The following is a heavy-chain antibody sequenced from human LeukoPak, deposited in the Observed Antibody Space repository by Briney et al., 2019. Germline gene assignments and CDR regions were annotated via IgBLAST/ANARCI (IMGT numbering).Heavy chain of an antibody. CDR3: ARYYYDSSGYPARAFDI. J-gene: IGHJ3*02. CDR2: INHSGST. V-gene: IGHV4-34*01. CDR1: GGSFSGYY. D-gene: IGHD3-22*01. Sequence: SETLSLTCAVYGGSFSGYYWSWIRQPPGKGLEWIGEINHSGSTNYNPSLKSRVTISVDTSKNQFSLKLSSVTAADTAVYYCARYYYDSSGYPARAFDIWGQGTMVTVSS.